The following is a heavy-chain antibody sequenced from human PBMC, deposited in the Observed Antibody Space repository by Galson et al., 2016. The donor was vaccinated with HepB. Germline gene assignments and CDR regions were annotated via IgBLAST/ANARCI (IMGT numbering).Heavy chain of an antibody. CDR3: VKEGYQERSGGAFDI. CDR2: INSNGGRT. Sequence: SLRLSCAASGFTFSSYSMHWVRQAPGKGLEYVSGINSNGGRTYYTDPVKGRFTLSRDNSKNTVYLQMSSLRIEDTAVYFCVKEGYQERSGGAFDIWGQGTMVTVSS. CDR1: GFTFSSYS. V-gene: IGHV3-64D*06. J-gene: IGHJ3*02. D-gene: IGHD2-2*01.